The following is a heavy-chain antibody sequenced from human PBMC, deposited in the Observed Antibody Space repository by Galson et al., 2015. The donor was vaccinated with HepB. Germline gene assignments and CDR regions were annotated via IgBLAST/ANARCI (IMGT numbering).Heavy chain of an antibody. V-gene: IGHV3-23*01. CDR3: AKNSGTYFHLYFDL. CDR2: ISGSATST. CDR1: GFIFSDYA. Sequence: SLRLSCAASGFIFSDYAMSWVRQAPGEGLEWVSIISGSATSTYYADSVKGRFSISRDTSTNTLYLQMNRLRVEDTAVYYCAKNSGTYFHLYFDLWGRGTLVTVSS. J-gene: IGHJ2*01. D-gene: IGHD1-26*01.